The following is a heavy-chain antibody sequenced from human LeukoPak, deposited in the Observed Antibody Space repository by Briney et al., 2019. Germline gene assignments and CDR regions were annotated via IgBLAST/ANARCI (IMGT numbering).Heavy chain of an antibody. V-gene: IGHV3-23*01. CDR1: GFTFSSYA. CDR2: ISGSGGST. CDR3: ANNNRDYYYGMDV. J-gene: IGHJ6*04. D-gene: IGHD1/OR15-1a*01. Sequence: GGSLRLSCAASGFTFSSYAMSSVRQAPGKGLEWVSAISGSGGSTYYADSVKGRFTISRDNSKNTLYLQMNSLRAEDTAVYYCANNNRDYYYGMDVWGKGTTVTVSS.